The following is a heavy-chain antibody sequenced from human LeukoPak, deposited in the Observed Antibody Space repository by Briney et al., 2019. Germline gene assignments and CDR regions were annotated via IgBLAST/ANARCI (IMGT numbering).Heavy chain of an antibody. CDR3: ARDQLRYYGSNNYYSDMDF. V-gene: IGHV1-18*01. J-gene: IGHJ6*02. D-gene: IGHD3-10*01. Sequence: ASVKVSCKASGYTFTSYAIAWVRQAPGQGLKWMGWISAYNGETNYAQTFRGRVTMTTDTSTSTGYMELRSLRSDDTAVYFCARDQLRYYGSNNYYSDMDFWGQGTTVTVSS. CDR1: GYTFTSYA. CDR2: ISAYNGET.